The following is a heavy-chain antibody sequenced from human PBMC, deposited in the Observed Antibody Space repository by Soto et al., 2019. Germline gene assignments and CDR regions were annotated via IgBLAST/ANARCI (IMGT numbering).Heavy chain of an antibody. CDR1: GFTFSSYS. V-gene: IGHV3-21*01. CDR3: ARDLPSKYTVTTDYYGMDV. CDR2: ISSSSSYI. Sequence: LRLSCAASGFTFSSYSMNWVRQAPGKGLEWVSSISSSSSYIYYADSVKGRFTISRDNAKNSLYLQMNSLRAEDTAVYYCARDLPSKYTVTTDYYGMDVWGQGTTVTVSS. J-gene: IGHJ6*02. D-gene: IGHD4-17*01.